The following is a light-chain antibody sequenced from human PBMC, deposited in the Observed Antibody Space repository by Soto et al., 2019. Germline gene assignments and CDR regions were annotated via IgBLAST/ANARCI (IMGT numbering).Light chain of an antibody. CDR1: DDIINS. CDR3: KQYDILPIT. V-gene: IGKV1-33*01. J-gene: IGKJ4*01. CDR2: DAS. Sequence: DIQVTQSPSSLSASVGDRVTITCQASDDIINSLNWYQQKPGKAPKLLIHDASILQTGVQSRFSGGGSGTDFTFTITSLQPEDIATYYCKQYDILPITFGGGTKVDIK.